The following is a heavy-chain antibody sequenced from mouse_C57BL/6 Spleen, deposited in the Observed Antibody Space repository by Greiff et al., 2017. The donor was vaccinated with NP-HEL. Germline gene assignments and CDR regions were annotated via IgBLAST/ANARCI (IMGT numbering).Heavy chain of an antibody. Sequence: EVKLVESGGGLVKPGGSLKLSCAASGFTFSSYAMSWVRQTPGKRLEWVATISDGGSYTYYPDNVKGRFTLSRDNAKNNLYLQMSHLKSEDTAMYYCARGTTTVVATFDYWGQGTTLTVSS. V-gene: IGHV5-4*03. CDR1: GFTFSSYA. CDR2: ISDGGSYT. CDR3: ARGTTTVVATFDY. D-gene: IGHD1-1*01. J-gene: IGHJ2*01.